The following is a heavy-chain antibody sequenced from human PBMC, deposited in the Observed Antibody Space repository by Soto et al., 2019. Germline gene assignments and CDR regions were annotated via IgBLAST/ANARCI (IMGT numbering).Heavy chain of an antibody. D-gene: IGHD3-22*01. CDR3: ARTYYYDSSGYYHGAFDI. CDR2: INAHSGGT. J-gene: IGHJ3*02. Sequence: ASVKVSCKASGFSFTGYYIHWLRQAPGQGLEWMGWINAHSGGTEYAQKFQGRVTLTRDTSIATAYLTLTSLTSDDTALYYCARTYYYDSSGYYHGAFDIWGQGTMVTVSS. CDR1: GFSFTGYY. V-gene: IGHV1-2*02.